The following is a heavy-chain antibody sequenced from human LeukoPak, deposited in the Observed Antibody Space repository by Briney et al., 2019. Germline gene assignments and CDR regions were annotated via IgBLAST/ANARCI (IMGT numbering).Heavy chain of an antibody. CDR3: ARPAKPMTTIFIYFDY. D-gene: IGHD5-24*01. CDR2: FLPIFGTS. V-gene: IGHV1-69*13. CDR1: GGTFSSYA. Sequence: ASVKVSCKASGGTFSSYAISWGRQAPGHGLEWMGGFLPIFGTSNYAQKFQGRVTITADESTSTAYMELTSLRSEDTAVYSCARPAKPMTTIFIYFDYWGQGTLVTVSS. J-gene: IGHJ4*02.